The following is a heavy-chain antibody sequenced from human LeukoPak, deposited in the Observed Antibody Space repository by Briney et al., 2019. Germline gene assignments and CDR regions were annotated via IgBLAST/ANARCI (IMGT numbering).Heavy chain of an antibody. Sequence: SETLSLTCTVSGGSISSGGYYWSWIRQHPGKGLEWIGYIYYSGSTYYNPSLKSRVTISVDTSKNQFSLKLSSVTAADTAVYYRARARVPAATPVRFDPWGQGTLVTVSS. CDR2: IYYSGST. V-gene: IGHV4-31*03. D-gene: IGHD2-2*01. CDR3: ARARVPAATPVRFDP. J-gene: IGHJ5*02. CDR1: GGSISSGGYY.